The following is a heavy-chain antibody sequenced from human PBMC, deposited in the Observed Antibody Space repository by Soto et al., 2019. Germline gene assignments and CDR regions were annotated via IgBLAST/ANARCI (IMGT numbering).Heavy chain of an antibody. D-gene: IGHD3-22*01. CDR1: GFTFSSYG. CDR2: ISYDGSHK. CDR3: AKDHGDSSGYYYASLDY. V-gene: IGHV3-30*18. J-gene: IGHJ4*02. Sequence: QVQLVESGGGVVQPGRSLRLSCAASGFTFSSYGIHWVRQAPGKGLEWVAVISYDGSHKSYADPVKGRFTISRDNSKNTLYLQMNRLRAEYTAVYYCAKDHGDSSGYYYASLDYWGQGTLVTVSS.